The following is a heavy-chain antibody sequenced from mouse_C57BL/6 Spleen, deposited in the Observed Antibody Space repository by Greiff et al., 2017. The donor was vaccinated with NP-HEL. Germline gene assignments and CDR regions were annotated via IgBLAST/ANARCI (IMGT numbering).Heavy chain of an antibody. CDR1: GFTFSDYG. D-gene: IGHD3-1*01. CDR3: ARRAGIDFDY. J-gene: IGHJ2*01. CDR2: ISSGSSTI. V-gene: IGHV5-17*01. Sequence: LVESGGGLVKPGGSLKLSCAASGFTFSDYGMHWVRQAPEKGLEWVAYISSGSSTIYYADTVKGRFTISRDNAKNTLFLQMTSLRSEDTAMYYCARRAGIDFDYWGQGTTLTVSS.